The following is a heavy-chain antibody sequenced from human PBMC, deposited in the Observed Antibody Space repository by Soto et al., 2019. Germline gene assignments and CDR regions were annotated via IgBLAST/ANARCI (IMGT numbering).Heavy chain of an antibody. J-gene: IGHJ6*02. V-gene: IGHV1-2*02. CDR3: ARAGKIAVAAHYYYYGMDV. Sequence: GASVKVSCKASGYSFTKYHMHWVRQAPGQGLEWMGWINPNSGGTNYAQKFQGRVTMTRDTSISTAYMELSRLRSDDTAVYYCARAGKIAVAAHYYYYGMDVWGQGTTVTVSS. CDR1: GYSFTKYH. D-gene: IGHD6-19*01. CDR2: INPNSGGT.